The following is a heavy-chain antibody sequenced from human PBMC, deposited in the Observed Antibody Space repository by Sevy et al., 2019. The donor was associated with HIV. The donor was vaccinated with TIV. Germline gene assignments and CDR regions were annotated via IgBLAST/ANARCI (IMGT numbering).Heavy chain of an antibody. CDR2: IKQDGSEK. Sequence: GESLKIYCAASGFTFSRYWMSWVRQAPGKGLEWVANIKQDGSEKYYVDSVKGRFTISRDNAKKSLFLQMNSLRAEDTAVYYCARERDDSSGFGMDVWGQGTTVTVSS. J-gene: IGHJ6*02. V-gene: IGHV3-7*01. D-gene: IGHD5-12*01. CDR3: ARERDDSSGFGMDV. CDR1: GFTFSRYW.